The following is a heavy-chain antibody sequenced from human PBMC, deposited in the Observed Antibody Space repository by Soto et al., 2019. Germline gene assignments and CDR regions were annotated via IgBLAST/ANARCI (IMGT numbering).Heavy chain of an antibody. CDR3: ARVEDIVVVVAATRIDY. D-gene: IGHD2-15*01. CDR1: GGSFSGYY. CDR2: INHSGST. J-gene: IGHJ4*02. V-gene: IGHV4-34*01. Sequence: LSLTCAVYGGSFSGYYWSWIRQPPGKGLEWIGEINHSGSTNYNPSLKSRVTISVDTSKNQFSLKLSSVTAADTAVYYCARVEDIVVVVAATRIDYWGQGTLVTVSS.